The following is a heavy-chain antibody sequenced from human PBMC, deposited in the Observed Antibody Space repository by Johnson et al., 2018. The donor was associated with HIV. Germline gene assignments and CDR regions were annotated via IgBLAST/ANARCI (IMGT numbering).Heavy chain of an antibody. Sequence: EVQLVESGGGVVQPGRSLRLSCAASGFTFSSYWMSWVRQAPGKGLEWVANIKQDGSEKYYADSVKGRFTISRDNSKNTLYLQMSSLRAEDTAVYYCAKCRGLGARGAFDIWGQGTMVTVSS. D-gene: IGHD5-12*01. CDR1: GFTFSSYW. J-gene: IGHJ3*02. CDR2: IKQDGSEK. V-gene: IGHV3-7*01. CDR3: AKCRGLGARGAFDI.